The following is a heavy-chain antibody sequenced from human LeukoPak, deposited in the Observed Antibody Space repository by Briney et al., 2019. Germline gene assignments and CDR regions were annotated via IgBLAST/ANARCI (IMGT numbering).Heavy chain of an antibody. D-gene: IGHD4-11*01. CDR2: IYYSGST. CDR1: GASIRNYY. J-gene: IGHJ4*02. V-gene: IGHV4-59*08. CDR3: ATLQKYFFDD. Sequence: SQTLSLTCTVSGASIRNYYWSWIRQPPGKGLEWIGYIYYSGSTNYNPSLKSRVTLSLDTSKNQFSLRLNSVTAADTAVYYCATLQKYFFDDWGQGTLVTVSS.